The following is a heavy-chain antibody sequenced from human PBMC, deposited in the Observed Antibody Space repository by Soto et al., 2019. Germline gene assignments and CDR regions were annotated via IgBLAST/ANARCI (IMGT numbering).Heavy chain of an antibody. V-gene: IGHV4-31*03. CDR3: ARVRKYSSSSGYYYGMDV. CDR1: GGSISSGGYY. Sequence: PSETLSLTCTVSGGSISSGGYYWSWIRQHPGKGLEWIGYIYYSGSTYYNPSLKSRVTISVDTSKNQFSLKLSSVTAADTAVYYCARVRKYSSSSGYYYGMDVWGQGATVTVSS. CDR2: IYYSGST. D-gene: IGHD6-6*01. J-gene: IGHJ6*02.